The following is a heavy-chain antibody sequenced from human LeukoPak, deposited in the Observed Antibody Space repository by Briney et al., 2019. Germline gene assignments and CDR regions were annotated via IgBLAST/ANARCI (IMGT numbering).Heavy chain of an antibody. CDR3: ATSVGAEYFQH. CDR1: GYSFTSYW. V-gene: IGHV5-10-1*01. J-gene: IGHJ1*01. CDR2: IDPSDSYT. Sequence: GESLQISCKGSGYSFTSYWISWVHQMPGKGLEWMGRIDPSDSYTNYSPSFQGHVTISADKSITTAYLQWRSLKVSDTAMFYCATSVGAEYFQHWGQGTLVTVSS.